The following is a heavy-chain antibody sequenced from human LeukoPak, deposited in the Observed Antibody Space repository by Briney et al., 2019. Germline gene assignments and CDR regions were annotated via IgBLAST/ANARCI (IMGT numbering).Heavy chain of an antibody. Sequence: SETLSLTCAVYGGSFSGYYWSWIRQPPWKGLEWIGEINHSGSTNYNPSLKSRVTISVDTSKNQFSLKLSSVTAADTAVYYCARGKEGDSYGTDYWGQGTLVTVSS. V-gene: IGHV4-34*01. J-gene: IGHJ4*02. CDR3: ARGKEGDSYGTDY. CDR1: GGSFSGYY. D-gene: IGHD5-18*01. CDR2: INHSGST.